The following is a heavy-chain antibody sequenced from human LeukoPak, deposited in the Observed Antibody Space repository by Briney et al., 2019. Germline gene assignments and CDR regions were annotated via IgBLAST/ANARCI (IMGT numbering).Heavy chain of an antibody. Sequence: ASVKVSCKASGYTFTGYYMHWVRQAPGQGLEWMGWINPNSGGTNYAQKFQGWVTITWDTSISTAYMELTSLRSEDTAVYYCARVGYSNSYDYWGQGTLVTVSS. V-gene: IGHV1-2*04. CDR1: GYTFTGYY. D-gene: IGHD4-11*01. CDR3: ARVGYSNSYDY. J-gene: IGHJ4*02. CDR2: INPNSGGT.